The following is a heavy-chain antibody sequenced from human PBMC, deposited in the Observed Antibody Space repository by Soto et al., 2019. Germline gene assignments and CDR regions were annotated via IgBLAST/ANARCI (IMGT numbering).Heavy chain of an antibody. D-gene: IGHD1-26*01. J-gene: IGHJ6*02. CDR3: ARGIRGATRLDPLYGMDF. CDR2: IIPIFGTT. Sequence: QVQLVQSGAEVKKPGSSVKVSCKASGGTFSSYAISWVRQAPGQGPEWMGGIIPIFGTTNYAQKFQGRVTITADESASTGYMELSSLRSEVTAVYYCARGIRGATRLDPLYGMDFWGQGTTVTVSS. V-gene: IGHV1-69*01. CDR1: GGTFSSYA.